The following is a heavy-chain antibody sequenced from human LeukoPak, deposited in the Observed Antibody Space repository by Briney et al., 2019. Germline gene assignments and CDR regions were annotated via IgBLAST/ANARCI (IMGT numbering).Heavy chain of an antibody. Sequence: PGRSLRLSCAASGFTFSSYAMHWVRQAPGKGLEWVAVISYDGSNKYYADSVKGRFTISRDNSENTLYLQMNSLRAENTAVYYCARAGKTDAFDIWGQGTMVTVSS. CDR2: ISYDGSNK. D-gene: IGHD6-19*01. CDR1: GFTFSSYA. V-gene: IGHV3-30*04. CDR3: ARAGKTDAFDI. J-gene: IGHJ3*02.